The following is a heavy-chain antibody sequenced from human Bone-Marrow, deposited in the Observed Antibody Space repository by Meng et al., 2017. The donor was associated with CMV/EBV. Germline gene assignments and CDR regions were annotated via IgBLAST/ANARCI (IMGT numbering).Heavy chain of an antibody. V-gene: IGHV1-46*01. CDR2: INPSGGRT. J-gene: IGHJ4*02. CDR3: ARDRATTSSDAYFDF. Sequence: ASVKVSCKTSNYTFTNYYLHWVRQAPGQGPEWLGEINPSGGRTNVAQRFRGRVTITSDTSTSTVYMQLTSLRSDDTAMYYCARDRATTSSDAYFDFWGRGSLVTVSS. D-gene: IGHD6-6*01. CDR1: NYTFTNYY.